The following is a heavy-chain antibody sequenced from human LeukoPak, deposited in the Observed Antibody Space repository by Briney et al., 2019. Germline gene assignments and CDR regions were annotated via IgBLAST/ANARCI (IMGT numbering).Heavy chain of an antibody. V-gene: IGHV4-34*01. J-gene: IGHJ3*02. Sequence: SETLSLTCTVSGGSFSGYYWSWIRQPPGKGLEWIGEINHSGSTNYNPSLKSRVTISVDTSKNQFSLKLSSVTAADTAVYYCARVVFDSSADAFDIWGQGTMVTVSS. CDR1: GGSFSGYY. D-gene: IGHD3-22*01. CDR2: INHSGST. CDR3: ARVVFDSSADAFDI.